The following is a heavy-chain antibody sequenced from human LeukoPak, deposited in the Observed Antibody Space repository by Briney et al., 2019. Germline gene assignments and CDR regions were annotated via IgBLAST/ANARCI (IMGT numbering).Heavy chain of an antibody. CDR2: IYYRGST. CDR3: ARVRRSAVAGLWLDY. D-gene: IGHD6-19*01. CDR1: GGSISSYY. J-gene: IGHJ4*02. Sequence: KPSETLSLTCTVSGGSISSYYWSWIRQPPGKGLEWIGYIYYRGSTNYNPSLKSRVTISVDTSKNQFSLKLSSVTAADTAVYYCARVRRSAVAGLWLDYWGQGTLVTVSS. V-gene: IGHV4-59*01.